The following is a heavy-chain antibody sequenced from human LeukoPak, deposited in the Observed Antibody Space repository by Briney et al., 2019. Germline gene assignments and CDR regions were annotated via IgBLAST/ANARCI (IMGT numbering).Heavy chain of an antibody. D-gene: IGHD2-15*01. CDR2: IYTSGST. CDR3: VSWVVAAPPDAFDI. V-gene: IGHV4-4*07. J-gene: IGHJ3*02. Sequence: SETLSLTCTVSGGSISSYYWSRIRQPAGKGLEWIGRIYTSGSTNYNPSLKSRVTMSVDTSKNQFSLKLSSVTAADTAVYYCVSWVVAAPPDAFDIWGQGTMVTVSS. CDR1: GGSISSYY.